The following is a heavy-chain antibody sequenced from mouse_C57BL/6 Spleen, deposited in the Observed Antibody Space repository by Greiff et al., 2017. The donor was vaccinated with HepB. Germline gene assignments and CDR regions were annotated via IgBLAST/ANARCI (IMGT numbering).Heavy chain of an antibody. CDR1: GYTFTDYN. V-gene: IGHV1-22*01. Sequence: EVKLQQSGPELVKPGASVKMSCKASGYTFTDYNMHWVKQSHGKSLEWIGYINPNNGGTSYNQKFKGKATLTVNKSTTAAYMELRSLTSEDSAVYYCARGHYGSPMDYWGQGTSVTVSS. CDR2: INPNNGGT. J-gene: IGHJ4*01. D-gene: IGHD1-1*01. CDR3: ARGHYGSPMDY.